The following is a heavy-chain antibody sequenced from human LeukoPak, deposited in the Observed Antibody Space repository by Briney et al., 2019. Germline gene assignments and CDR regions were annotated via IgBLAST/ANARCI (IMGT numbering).Heavy chain of an antibody. V-gene: IGHV3-21*01. D-gene: IGHD6-25*01. Sequence: GGSLRLSCAASRFTFSSYSMNWVRQAPGKGLDWVSTITSSSSSIYYADSVRGRFTISRDNAKNLVYLQMNSLRVEDTAVYYCAREGQRLDYGMDVWGKGTTVTVSS. J-gene: IGHJ6*04. CDR2: ITSSSSSI. CDR3: AREGQRLDYGMDV. CDR1: RFTFSSYS.